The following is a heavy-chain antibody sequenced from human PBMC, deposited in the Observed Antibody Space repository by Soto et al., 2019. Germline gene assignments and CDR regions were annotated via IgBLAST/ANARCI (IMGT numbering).Heavy chain of an antibody. CDR3: ARGDDIAAAGPYYYGMDV. J-gene: IGHJ6*02. CDR2: MNHNSGNT. V-gene: IGHV1-8*01. D-gene: IGHD6-13*01. CDR1: GYTFTSYD. Sequence: QVQLVQSGAEVKKPGASVKVSCKASGYTFTSYDINWVRQATGQGLEWMGWMNHNSGNTGHAQKLQGRVTMTSNPSISTAYMELSSLRSEDTAVYYCARGDDIAAAGPYYYGMDVWGQGTTVTVSS.